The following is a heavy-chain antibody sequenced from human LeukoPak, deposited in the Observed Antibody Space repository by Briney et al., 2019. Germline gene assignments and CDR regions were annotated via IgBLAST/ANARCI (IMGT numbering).Heavy chain of an antibody. J-gene: IGHJ3*01. Sequence: GGSLRLSCAASGFTFSNFGMHWVRQALGKGLEWVAAVLYDGSKKFYSDSVKGRFSIYRDNSNYTLFVQMHSLRPDDTAVYYCANFDGSSQAFHLWGQGTMVTVSS. D-gene: IGHD6-13*01. CDR3: ANFDGSSQAFHL. CDR2: VLYDGSKK. V-gene: IGHV3-30*18. CDR1: GFTFSNFG.